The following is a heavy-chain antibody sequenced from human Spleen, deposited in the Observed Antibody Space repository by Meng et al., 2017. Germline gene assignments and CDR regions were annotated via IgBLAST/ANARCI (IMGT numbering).Heavy chain of an antibody. Sequence: QGQRVQAGAGAKKPGSSGKASCKASGGTFSSYAVSWVRQAPGQGLEWMGGIIPIFGTANYAQKFPGRVTITADKSTSTAYMEPSSLRSEDTAVYYCNEAVAGIWGQGTLVTVSS. CDR3: NEAVAGI. CDR2: IIPIFGTA. V-gene: IGHV1-69*06. J-gene: IGHJ4*02. D-gene: IGHD6-19*01. CDR1: GGTFSSYA.